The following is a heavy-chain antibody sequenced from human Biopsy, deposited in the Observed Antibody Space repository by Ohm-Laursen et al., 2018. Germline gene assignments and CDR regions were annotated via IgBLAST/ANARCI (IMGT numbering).Heavy chain of an antibody. CDR1: GDSVTKYY. J-gene: IGHJ6*02. V-gene: IGHV4-59*02. CDR3: ARDSGILSYGNFKYYHYYGMDV. Sequence: SETLSLTCSVSGDSVTKYYWSWIRQPPGKGLEWIGHIYYSVMTNYNPSLQSRVSISVDTSRNQVSLTLRSVTAADTAVYYCARDSGILSYGNFKYYHYYGMDVWGQGTKVTVSS. CDR2: IYYSVMT. D-gene: IGHD4-11*01.